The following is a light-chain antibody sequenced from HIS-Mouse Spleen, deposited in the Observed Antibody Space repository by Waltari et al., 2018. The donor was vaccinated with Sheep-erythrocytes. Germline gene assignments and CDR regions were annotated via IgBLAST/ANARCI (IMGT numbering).Light chain of an antibody. CDR2: DVS. CDR3: CSYAGSYTWV. V-gene: IGLV2-11*01. Sequence: QSALTQPRSVSGSPGQSVTIPCTGTSSDVGGYYFASWYQQHPGKAPKLMIYDVSKRPSGVPDRFSGSKSGNTASLTISGLQAEDEADYYCCSYAGSYTWVFGGGTKLTVL. J-gene: IGLJ3*02. CDR1: SSDVGGYYF.